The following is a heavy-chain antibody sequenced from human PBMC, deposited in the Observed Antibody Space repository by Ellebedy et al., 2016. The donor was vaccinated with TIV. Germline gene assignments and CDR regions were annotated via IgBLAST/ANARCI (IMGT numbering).Heavy chain of an antibody. CDR2: SSAYNDNT. D-gene: IGHD6-19*01. CDR3: ARDRYSSGWDWGY. V-gene: IGHV1-18*04. CDR1: GYTFTTYG. Sequence: AASVKVSCKASGYTFTTYGISWVRQAPGQGLEWMGWSSAYNDNTNYAQKFQGRVTMTTDTSTSTAYMELRNLRSDDTAVYYCARDRYSSGWDWGYWGQGTLVTVSS. J-gene: IGHJ4*02.